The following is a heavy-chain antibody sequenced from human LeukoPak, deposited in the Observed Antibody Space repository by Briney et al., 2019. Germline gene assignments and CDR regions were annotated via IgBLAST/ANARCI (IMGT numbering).Heavy chain of an antibody. CDR2: INHSGST. D-gene: IGHD3-22*01. V-gene: IGHV4-34*01. J-gene: IGHJ6*02. CDR3: ARGYDSSGYYYAGYYGMDV. CDR1: GGSFSGYY. Sequence: PSETLSLTCAVYGGSFSGYYWSWIRQPPGKGLEWIGEINHSGSTNYNPSLKSRVTISADTSKNQFSLKLSSVTAADTAVYYCARGYDSSGYYYAGYYGMDVWGQGTTVTVSS.